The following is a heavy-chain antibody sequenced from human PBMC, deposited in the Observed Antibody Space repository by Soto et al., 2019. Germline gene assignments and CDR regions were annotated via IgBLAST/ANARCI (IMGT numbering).Heavy chain of an antibody. CDR2: IYYSGST. Sequence: SETLSLTCTVSGGSISSGDYYWSWIRQPPGKGLEWIGYIYYSGSTYYNPSLKSRVTISVDTSKNQFSLKLSSVTAADTAVYYCARDGPYSTIRFDPWGQGTLVTVSS. V-gene: IGHV4-30-4*01. CDR1: GGSISSGDYY. D-gene: IGHD4-4*01. J-gene: IGHJ5*02. CDR3: ARDGPYSTIRFDP.